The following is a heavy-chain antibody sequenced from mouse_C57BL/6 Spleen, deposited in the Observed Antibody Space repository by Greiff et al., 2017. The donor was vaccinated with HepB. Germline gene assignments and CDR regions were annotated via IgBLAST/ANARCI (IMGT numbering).Heavy chain of an antibody. D-gene: IGHD4-1*01. CDR1: GFNIKDDY. V-gene: IGHV14-4*01. Sequence: EVQLQQSGAELVRPGASVKLSCTASGFNIKDDYMHWVKQSPEQGLEWIGWIDPENGDTEYASKFQGKATITADTSSNTAYLQLSSLTSEDTAVYYCTTVKLRVGRNYWGQGTTLTVSS. J-gene: IGHJ2*01. CDR3: TTVKLRVGRNY. CDR2: IDPENGDT.